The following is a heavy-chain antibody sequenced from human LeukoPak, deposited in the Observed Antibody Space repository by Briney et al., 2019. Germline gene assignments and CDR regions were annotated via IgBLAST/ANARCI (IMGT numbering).Heavy chain of an antibody. CDR2: ISTSGST. J-gene: IGHJ4*02. V-gene: IGHV4-4*07. D-gene: IGHD3-22*01. CDR3: ARDRYYYDSSARYFDY. CDR1: GGSMSSYY. Sequence: SETLSLTCTVSGGSMSSYYGSWIRQPAGKGLEWIGRISTSGSTNYNPSLKSRVTMSVDTSKNQFSLKLSSVTAADTAVYYCARDRYYYDSSARYFDYWGQGTLVTVSS.